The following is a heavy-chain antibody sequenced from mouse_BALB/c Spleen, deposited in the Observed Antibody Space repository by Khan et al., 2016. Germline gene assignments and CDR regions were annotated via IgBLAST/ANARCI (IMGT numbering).Heavy chain of an antibody. D-gene: IGHD2-4*01. Sequence: EVELVESGGGLVKPGGSLKLSCAASGFTFSDYYMYWVRQTPEKRLEWVATISDGGSYTYYPDSVKGRFTISRDNAKNNLYLQMSSLKSEDTAMDYCAREGLGRGFAYWGQGTLVTVSA. CDR1: GFTFSDYY. J-gene: IGHJ3*01. CDR3: AREGLGRGFAY. V-gene: IGHV5-4*02. CDR2: ISDGGSYT.